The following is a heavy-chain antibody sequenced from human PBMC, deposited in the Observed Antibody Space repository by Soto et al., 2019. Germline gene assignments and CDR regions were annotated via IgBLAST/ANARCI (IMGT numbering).Heavy chain of an antibody. D-gene: IGHD1-26*01. CDR2: IWYDGSNK. CDR1: GFTFSSYG. CDR3: ARVSGSYTYYYYYYYMDV. J-gene: IGHJ6*03. Sequence: GGSLRLSCAASGFTFSSYGMHWVRQAPGKGLEWVAVIWYDGSNKYYADSGKGRFTISRDNSKNTLYLQMNSLRAEDTAVYYCARVSGSYTYYYYYYYMDVWGKGTTVTVSS. V-gene: IGHV3-33*01.